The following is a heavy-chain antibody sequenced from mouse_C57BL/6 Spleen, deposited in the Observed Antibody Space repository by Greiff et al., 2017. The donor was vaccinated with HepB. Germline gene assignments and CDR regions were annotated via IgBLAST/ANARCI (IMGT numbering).Heavy chain of an antibody. Sequence: EVQLQQSGPELVKPGASVKIPCKASGYTFTDYNMDWVKQSHGKSLEWIGDINPNNGGTIYNQKFKGKATLTVDKSSSTAYMELRSLTSEDTAVYYCARGDITTVVATDWYFDVWGTGTTVTVSS. V-gene: IGHV1-18*01. CDR3: ARGDITTVVATDWYFDV. CDR1: GYTFTDYN. CDR2: INPNNGGT. J-gene: IGHJ1*03. D-gene: IGHD1-1*01.